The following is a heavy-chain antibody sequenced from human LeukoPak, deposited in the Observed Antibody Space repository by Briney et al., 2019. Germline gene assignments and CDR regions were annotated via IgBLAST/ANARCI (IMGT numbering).Heavy chain of an antibody. J-gene: IGHJ4*02. V-gene: IGHV3-48*04. CDR1: GFTFSSYS. Sequence: PGGSLRLSCAASGFTFSSYSMNWVRQAPGKGLEWVSYISSSSSTIYYADSVKGRFTISRDNAKNSLYLQMNSLGAEDTAVYYCARVSSGYYRPLDYWGQGTLVTVSS. CDR3: ARVSSGYYRPLDY. CDR2: ISSSSSTI. D-gene: IGHD3-22*01.